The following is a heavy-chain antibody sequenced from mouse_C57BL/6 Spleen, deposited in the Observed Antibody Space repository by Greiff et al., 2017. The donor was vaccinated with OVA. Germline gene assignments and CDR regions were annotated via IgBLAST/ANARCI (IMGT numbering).Heavy chain of an antibody. J-gene: IGHJ3*01. CDR1: GFTFSSYG. CDR3: ARDAWFAY. CDR2: ISSGGSYT. Sequence: EVKVVESGGDLVKPGGSLKLSCAASGFTFSSYGMSWVRQTPDKRLEWVATISSGGSYTYYPDSVKGRFTISRDNAKNTLYLQMSSLKSEDTAMYYCARDAWFAYWGQGTLVTVSA. V-gene: IGHV5-6*01.